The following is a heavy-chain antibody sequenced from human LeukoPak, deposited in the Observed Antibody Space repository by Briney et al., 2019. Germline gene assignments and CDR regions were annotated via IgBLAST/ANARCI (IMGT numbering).Heavy chain of an antibody. CDR2: ISAYNGNT. CDR3: ARDQRVEMATIWFDP. D-gene: IGHD5-24*01. Sequence: ASVKGSCKASGYTFTSYGISWVRQAPGQGLEWMGWISAYNGNTNYAQKLQGRVTMTTDTSTSTAYMELRSLRSDDTAVYYCARDQRVEMATIWFDPWGQGTLVTVSS. V-gene: IGHV1-18*01. CDR1: GYTFTSYG. J-gene: IGHJ5*02.